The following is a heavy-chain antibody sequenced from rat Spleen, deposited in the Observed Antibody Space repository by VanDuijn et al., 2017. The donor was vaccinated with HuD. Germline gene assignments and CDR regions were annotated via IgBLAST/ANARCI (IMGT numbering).Heavy chain of an antibody. V-gene: IGHV3-3*01. CDR3: AIFMYSTDFYNPYILDA. Sequence: EVRLQESGPGLVKPSQSLSLTCSVTGFSITSNYWGWIRKFPGKSLEWMGYINSAGSTKYNPSLKSRISITRDTSKNQFFLQVNSVTTEDTATYYCAIFMYSTDFYNPYILDAWGRGTSVTVSS. D-gene: IGHD1-6*01. CDR2: INSAGST. CDR1: GFSITSNY. J-gene: IGHJ4*01.